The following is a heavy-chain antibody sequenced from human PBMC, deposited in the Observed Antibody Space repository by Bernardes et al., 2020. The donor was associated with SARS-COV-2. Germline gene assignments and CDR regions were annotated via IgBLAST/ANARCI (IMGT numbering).Heavy chain of an antibody. CDR2: IGTAGDT. CDR1: GFTFSSYD. V-gene: IGHV3-13*01. CDR3: TLLQEHL. Sequence: GGSLRLSCSASGFTFSSYDMHWVRQATGKGLEWVSAIGTAGDTYYPGSVKGRFTISRENAKNSLYLQMNSLHQGPIGLPPGTLLQEHLWG. J-gene: IGHJ6*01.